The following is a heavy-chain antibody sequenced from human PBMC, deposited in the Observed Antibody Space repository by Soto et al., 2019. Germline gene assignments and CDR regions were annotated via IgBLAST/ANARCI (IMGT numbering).Heavy chain of an antibody. CDR1: GFTFSSYA. CDR2: ISYDGSNK. V-gene: IGHV3-30-3*01. J-gene: IGHJ4*02. D-gene: IGHD6-19*01. CDR3: ASPQWLVRYLDY. Sequence: GGSLRLSCAASGFTFSSYAMHWVRQAPGKGLEWVAVISYDGSNKYYADSVKGRFTISRDNSKNTLYLQMNSLRAEDTAVYYCASPQWLVRYLDYWGQGTLVTVSS.